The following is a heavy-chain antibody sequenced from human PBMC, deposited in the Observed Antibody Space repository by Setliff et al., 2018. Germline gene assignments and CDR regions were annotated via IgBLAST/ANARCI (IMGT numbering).Heavy chain of an antibody. CDR2: IYGDGSMT. Sequence: GGSLRLSCSASGFTFSSNWMNWVRQAPGKGLVWVSRIYGDGSMTDYADSVKGRFTISRDNARNILYLQMNSLRAEDTAVYFCTRERGDGSSGWYSHDAFDMWGQGTMVTVSS. CDR3: TRERGDGSSGWYSHDAFDM. V-gene: IGHV3-74*01. J-gene: IGHJ3*02. CDR1: GFTFSSNW. D-gene: IGHD6-13*01.